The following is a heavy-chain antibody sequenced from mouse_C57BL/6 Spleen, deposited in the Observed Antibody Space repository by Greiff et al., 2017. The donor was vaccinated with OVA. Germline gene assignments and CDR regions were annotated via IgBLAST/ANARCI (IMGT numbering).Heavy chain of an antibody. V-gene: IGHV5-6*02. J-gene: IGHJ1*03. CDR3: ARGGRDWYFDV. CDR1: GFTFSSYG. Sequence: DVKLVESGGDLVKPGGSLKLSCAASGFTFSSYGMSWVRQTPDKRLEWVATISSGGSYTYYPDSVTGRFTISRDNAKNTLYLQMSSLKSEDTAMYYCARGGRDWYFDVWGTGTTVTVSS. D-gene: IGHD3-3*01. CDR2: ISSGGSYT.